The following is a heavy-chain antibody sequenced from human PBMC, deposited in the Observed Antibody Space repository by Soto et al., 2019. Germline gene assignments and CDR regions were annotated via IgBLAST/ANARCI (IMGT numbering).Heavy chain of an antibody. CDR1: GASVSNYY. J-gene: IGHJ5*02. CDR3: ARSNSRLATPPGFDP. Sequence: SETLSLTCTVSGASVSNYYWNWVRQPPGKGLEWIGYIHYTGDSKYNPSLKSRVTMSVDTSKNQFSLKLSSVTAADTAVYYCARSNSRLATPPGFDPWGQGTLVTVSS. V-gene: IGHV4-59*02. D-gene: IGHD1-7*01. CDR2: IHYTGDS.